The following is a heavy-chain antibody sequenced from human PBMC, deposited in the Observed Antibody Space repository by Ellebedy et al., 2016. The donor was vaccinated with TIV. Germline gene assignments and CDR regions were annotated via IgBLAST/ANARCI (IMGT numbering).Heavy chain of an antibody. D-gene: IGHD6-13*01. V-gene: IGHV4-38-2*02. CDR2: IYHSGST. J-gene: IGHJ4*02. CDR3: ARDLAGADYVDY. Sequence: MPSETLSLTCTVSGYSITSGYYWGWIRQPPGKGLEWIGSIYHSGSTYYNPSLKSRVTISVDTSKNQFSLKLSSVTAADTALYYCARDLAGADYVDYWGQGTLVTVSS. CDR1: GYSITSGYY.